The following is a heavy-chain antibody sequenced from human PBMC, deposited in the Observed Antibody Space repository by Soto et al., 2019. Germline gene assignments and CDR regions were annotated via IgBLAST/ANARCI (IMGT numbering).Heavy chain of an antibody. Sequence: QVQLVESGGGVVQPGRSLRLSCAASGFTFSSYAMHWVRQAPGKGLEWVAVISYDGSNKYYADSVKGRFTISRDNSKNRLYLQMNSLRAEDTAVYYCARPLRSDSSGYYPDYWGQGTLVTVSS. V-gene: IGHV3-30-3*01. CDR2: ISYDGSNK. D-gene: IGHD3-22*01. J-gene: IGHJ4*02. CDR1: GFTFSSYA. CDR3: ARPLRSDSSGYYPDY.